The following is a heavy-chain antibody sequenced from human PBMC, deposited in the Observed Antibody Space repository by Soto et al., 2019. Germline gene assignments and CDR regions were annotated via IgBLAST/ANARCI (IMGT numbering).Heavy chain of an antibody. CDR2: INPGNGNT. CDR3: ARGGYLDSSNYLAY. D-gene: IGHD3-22*01. J-gene: IGHJ4*02. CDR1: GYPFTSYG. V-gene: IGHV1-3*01. Sequence: ASVKVSCKASGYPFTSYGINWVRQAPGRGLEWMGWINPGNGNTKYSQQFQGRVIIDRDTSASTAYMELSSLRSEDTAVYYCARGGYLDSSNYLAYWGLGTLVTVSS.